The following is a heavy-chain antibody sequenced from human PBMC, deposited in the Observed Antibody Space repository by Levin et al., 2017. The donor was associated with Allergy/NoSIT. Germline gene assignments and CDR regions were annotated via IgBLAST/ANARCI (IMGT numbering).Heavy chain of an antibody. CDR2: SHHSGST. CDR3: ARGGSSTWYGDAFDV. J-gene: IGHJ3*01. D-gene: IGHD6-13*01. V-gene: IGHV4-34*01. CDR1: GGSFSGYY. Sequence: PSETLSLTCAVYGGSFSGYYWSWIRQAPGKGLEWIGESHHSGSTNYNPSLKSRVTMSVDTSKTQFYLILSSVTAADTAVYYCARGGSSTWYGDAFDVWGQGTMVTVSS.